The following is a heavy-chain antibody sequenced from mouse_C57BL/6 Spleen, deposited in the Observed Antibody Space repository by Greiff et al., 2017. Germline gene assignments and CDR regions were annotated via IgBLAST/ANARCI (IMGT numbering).Heavy chain of an antibody. V-gene: IGHV1-81*01. Sequence: VQLQQSGAELAKPGASVKLSCKASGYTFTSYGISWVKQRTGHGLEWIGGIYPSSGNTNYNEKFKGKATLTADKSSSTADMQLRRLTSEDAAVYCCARGEYRAYWGQGTTLTVSS. CDR1: GYTFTSYG. D-gene: IGHD5-2*01. J-gene: IGHJ2*01. CDR2: IYPSSGNT. CDR3: ARGEYRAY.